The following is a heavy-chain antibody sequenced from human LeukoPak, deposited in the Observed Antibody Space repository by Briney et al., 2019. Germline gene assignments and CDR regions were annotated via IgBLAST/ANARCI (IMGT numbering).Heavy chain of an antibody. CDR3: ARGYGTYYDILTGYNWFDP. Sequence: GSLRLSCSTSGFTFGDYDVTWVRQPPGKGLEWIGEINHSGSTNYNPSLKSRVTISVDTSKNQFSLKLSSVTAADTAVYYCARGYGTYYDILTGYNWFDPWGQGTLVTVSS. J-gene: IGHJ5*02. CDR2: INHSGST. V-gene: IGHV4-34*01. CDR1: GFTFGDYD. D-gene: IGHD3-9*01.